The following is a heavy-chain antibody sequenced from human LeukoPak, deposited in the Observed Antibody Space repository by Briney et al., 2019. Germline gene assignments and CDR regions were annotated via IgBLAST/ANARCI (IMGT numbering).Heavy chain of an antibody. D-gene: IGHD2-15*01. J-gene: IGHJ5*02. CDR2: IGGSDTST. CDR1: GFTFSSNA. Sequence: GGTLRLSCVASGFTFSSNAMSWVRQAPGKGLEWVSAIGGSDTSTYHADSVKGRFTISRDNSKNTLFLQMNSLRAEDTAVYYCAKPHTYCRGVNCYFLGWFDPWGQGTLVTVSS. V-gene: IGHV3-23*01. CDR3: AKPHTYCRGVNCYFLGWFDP.